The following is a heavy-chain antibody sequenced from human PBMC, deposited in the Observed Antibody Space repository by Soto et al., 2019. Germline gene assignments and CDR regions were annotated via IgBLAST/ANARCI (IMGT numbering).Heavy chain of an antibody. Sequence: EVQLLESGGGLVQPGGSLRLSCAASGFTFSSYAMSWVRQAPGKGLEWVSAISGSGGSTYYADSVKGRFTTSRDNPKNTLYLQMTSLRAEDTAVYYCAKENGYSSSWFAFDYWGQGTLVTVSS. CDR2: ISGSGGST. CDR3: AKENGYSSSWFAFDY. J-gene: IGHJ4*02. CDR1: GFTFSSYA. V-gene: IGHV3-23*01. D-gene: IGHD6-13*01.